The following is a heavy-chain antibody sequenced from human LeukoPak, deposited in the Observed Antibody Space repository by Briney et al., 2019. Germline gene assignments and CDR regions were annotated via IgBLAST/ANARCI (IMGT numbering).Heavy chain of an antibody. J-gene: IGHJ6*03. CDR2: INHSGST. CDR3: ARGRLVYSYGYDRYYYYYMDV. V-gene: IGHV4-34*01. Sequence: SETLSLTCAVYGGSFSGYYWSWIRQPPGKGLEWIGEINHSGSTNYNPSLKSRVTISVDTSKNQFSLKLSSVTAADTAVYYCARGRLVYSYGYDRYYYYYMDVWGKGTTVTVSS. CDR1: GGSFSGYY. D-gene: IGHD5-18*01.